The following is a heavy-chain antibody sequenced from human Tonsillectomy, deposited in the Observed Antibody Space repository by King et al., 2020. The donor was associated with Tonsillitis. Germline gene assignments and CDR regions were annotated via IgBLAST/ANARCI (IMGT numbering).Heavy chain of an antibody. D-gene: IGHD2-15*01. CDR1: GGSISRGGYY. J-gene: IGHJ4*02. V-gene: IGHV4-31*03. CDR2: ISYTGST. Sequence: VQLQESGPGLVKPSQNLSLNCTVSGGSISRGGYYWSWIRQHPGQGPEWIAYISYTGSTYHNPSLKSRVTISVDTSKNQFSLRLSSVTAADTAVYYCAGSGATFDYWGPGTLVAVSS. CDR3: AGSGATFDY.